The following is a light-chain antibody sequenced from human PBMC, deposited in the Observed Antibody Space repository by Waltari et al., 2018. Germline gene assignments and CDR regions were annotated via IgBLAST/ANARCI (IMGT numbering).Light chain of an antibody. CDR3: LHDYNYPLT. V-gene: IGKV1-6*01. Sequence: AIQMTQSPSSLSASVGARVPITCRASQGIQNDLGWYQQKPGKAPKLLIYAVSNLQSGVPSRFSGSGSGTDFTLTISSLQPEDFATYYCLHDYNYPLTFGQGTKVEIK. J-gene: IGKJ1*01. CDR1: QGIQND. CDR2: AVS.